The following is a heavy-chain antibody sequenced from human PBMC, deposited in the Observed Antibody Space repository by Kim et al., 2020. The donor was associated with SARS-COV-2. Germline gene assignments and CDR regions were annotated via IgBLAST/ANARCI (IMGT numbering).Heavy chain of an antibody. CDR3: TTSETTDYGMDV. V-gene: IGHV3-15*01. Sequence: ESAAPVKGRFTISRDDSKNTLYRQMNSLKTEDTAVYYCTTSETTDYGMDVWGQGTTVTVSS. D-gene: IGHD4-17*01. J-gene: IGHJ6*02.